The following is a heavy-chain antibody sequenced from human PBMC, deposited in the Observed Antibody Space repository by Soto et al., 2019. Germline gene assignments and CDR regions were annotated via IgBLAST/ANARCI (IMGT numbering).Heavy chain of an antibody. CDR2: IFYRGSN. D-gene: IGHD5-18*01. CDR1: GGSIRSYY. CDR3: ARGAADTAMVDS. Sequence: PSETLSLTCTVSGGSIRSYYWTWIRQPPGKGLEWLGYIFYRGSNFYNPSLKSRVTISIHTSKSQFSLQLTSVTAEDTAVYYCARGAADTAMVDSWGQGTLVTVSS. J-gene: IGHJ4*02. V-gene: IGHV4-59*01.